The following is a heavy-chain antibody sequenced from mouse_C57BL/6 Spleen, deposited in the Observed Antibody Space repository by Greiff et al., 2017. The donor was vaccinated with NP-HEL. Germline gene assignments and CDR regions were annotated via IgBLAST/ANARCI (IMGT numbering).Heavy chain of an antibody. CDR1: GYAFSSSW. D-gene: IGHD1-1*01. J-gene: IGHJ4*01. CDR2: IYPGDGDT. V-gene: IGHV1-82*01. CDR3: ARSGDGSSPYYAMDY. Sequence: VQLQQSGPELVKPGASVKISCKASGYAFSSSWMNWVKQRPGTGLEWIGRIYPGDGDTNYNGKFKGKATLTADKSSSTAYMQLSSLTSEDSAVYFCARSGDGSSPYYAMDYWGQGTSVTVSS.